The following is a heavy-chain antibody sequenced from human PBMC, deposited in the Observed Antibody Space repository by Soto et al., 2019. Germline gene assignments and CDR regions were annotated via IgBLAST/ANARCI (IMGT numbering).Heavy chain of an antibody. CDR3: ARDSVACSSTSCWFDP. Sequence: SVKVSCKASGGTFSSYAISWVRQAPGQGLEWMGGIIPIFGTANYAQKFQGRVTITAGESTSTAYMELSSLRSEDTAVYYCARDSVACSSTSCWFDPWGQGTLVTVSS. J-gene: IGHJ5*02. D-gene: IGHD2-2*01. V-gene: IGHV1-69*13. CDR2: IIPIFGTA. CDR1: GGTFSSYA.